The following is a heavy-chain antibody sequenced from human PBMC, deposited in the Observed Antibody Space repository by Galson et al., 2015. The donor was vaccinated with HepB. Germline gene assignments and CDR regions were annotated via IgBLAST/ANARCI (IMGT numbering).Heavy chain of an antibody. D-gene: IGHD2-2*01. V-gene: IGHV1-46*01. CDR1: GYTFTSYY. CDR3: ARDLAVVPAAQRIDYYYYYMDV. CDR2: INPSGGST. Sequence: SVKVSCKASGYTFTSYYMHWVRQAPGQGLEWMGIINPSGGSTSYAQKFQGRVTMTRDTSTCTVYMELSSLRSEDTAVYYCARDLAVVPAAQRIDYYYYYMDVWGKGTTVTVSS. J-gene: IGHJ6*03.